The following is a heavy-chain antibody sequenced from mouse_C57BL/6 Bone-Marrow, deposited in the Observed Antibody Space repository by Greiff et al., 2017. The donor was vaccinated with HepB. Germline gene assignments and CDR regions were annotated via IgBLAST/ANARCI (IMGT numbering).Heavy chain of an antibody. D-gene: IGHD1-1*01. J-gene: IGHJ1*03. CDR1: GYTFTSYW. CDR2: IHPNSGST. CDR3: ADLYYGSPGWYFDV. V-gene: IGHV1-64*01. Sequence: VQLQQPGAELVKPGASVKLSCKASGYTFTSYWMHWVKQRPGQGLVWIGMIHPNSGSTNYNEKFKSKATLTVDKSSSTAYMQLSSLTSEDSAVYYCADLYYGSPGWYFDVWGTGTTVTVSS.